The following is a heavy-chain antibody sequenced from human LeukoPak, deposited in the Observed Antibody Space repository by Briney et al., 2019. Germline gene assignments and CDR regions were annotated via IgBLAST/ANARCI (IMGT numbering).Heavy chain of an antibody. D-gene: IGHD3/OR15-3a*01. V-gene: IGHV4-59*01. Sequence: SETLSVTCTVSGDSISKYYWSWIRQPPGKGLEWIGYIYYSGSTNYNPSLRSRVTISLDTSKNQFSLKLTSVTAADTAVYYCARGGGWTGARNDFDYWGQGTLVTVSS. CDR1: GDSISKYY. CDR3: ARGGGWTGARNDFDY. J-gene: IGHJ4*02. CDR2: IYYSGST.